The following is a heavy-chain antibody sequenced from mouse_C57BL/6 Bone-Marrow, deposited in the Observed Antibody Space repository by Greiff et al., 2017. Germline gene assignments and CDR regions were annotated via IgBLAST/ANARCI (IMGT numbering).Heavy chain of an antibody. Sequence: VKLQESGAELARPGASVKLSCKASGYTFTSYGISWVKQSTGQGLEWIGEIYPRSGNTYYNEKLKGKATLTADKSSSTAYMELRSLTSEDSAVYFCAGRRLGGVAHYYAMDYWGQGTSVTVSS. CDR2: IYPRSGNT. J-gene: IGHJ4*01. CDR1: GYTFTSYG. D-gene: IGHD3-1*01. CDR3: AGRRLGGVAHYYAMDY. V-gene: IGHV1-81*01.